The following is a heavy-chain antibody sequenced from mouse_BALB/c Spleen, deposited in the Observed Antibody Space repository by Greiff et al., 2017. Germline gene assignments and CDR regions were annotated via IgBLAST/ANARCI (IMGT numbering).Heavy chain of an antibody. CDR2: INPSNGGT. J-gene: IGHJ3*01. D-gene: IGHD2-1*01. CDR3: TRSRGNLSGFAY. Sequence: VQLQQPGAELVKPGASVKLSCKASGYTFTSYYMYWVKQRPGQGLEWIGGINPSNGGTNFNEKFKSKATLTVDKSSSTAYMQLSSLTSEDSAVYYCTRSRGNLSGFAYWGQGTLVTVSA. CDR1: GYTFTSYY. V-gene: IGHV1S81*02.